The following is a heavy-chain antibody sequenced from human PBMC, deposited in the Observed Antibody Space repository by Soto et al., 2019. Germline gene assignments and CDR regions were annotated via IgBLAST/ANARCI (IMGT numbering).Heavy chain of an antibody. V-gene: IGHV1-8*01. J-gene: IGHJ5*02. CDR2: MNPNSGNT. CDR3: ARSPPRVERNNYAGGWFDP. Sequence: QVQLVQSGAEVKKPGASVKVSCKASGYTFTSYDINWVRQATGQGLEWMGWMNPNSGNTGYPQKFQGRVNMTRNTSISTGYMELSSLRFEDTAVYYCARSPPRVERNNYAGGWFDPWGQGTLVTVSS. CDR1: GYTFTSYD. D-gene: IGHD4-4*01.